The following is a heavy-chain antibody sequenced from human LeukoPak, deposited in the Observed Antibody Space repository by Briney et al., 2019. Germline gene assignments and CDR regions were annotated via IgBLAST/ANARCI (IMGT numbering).Heavy chain of an antibody. J-gene: IGHJ3*02. CDR1: GGTFSSYA. CDR2: IIPIFGTA. Sequence: SVKVSCKASGGTFSSYAISWVRQAPGQGLEWMGGIIPIFGTANYAQKFQGRVTITTDESTSTAYMELSSLRSEDTAVYYCASNPISVRGYSGYDSEVAFDIWGQGTMVTVSS. CDR3: ASNPISVRGYSGYDSEVAFDI. V-gene: IGHV1-69*05. D-gene: IGHD5-12*01.